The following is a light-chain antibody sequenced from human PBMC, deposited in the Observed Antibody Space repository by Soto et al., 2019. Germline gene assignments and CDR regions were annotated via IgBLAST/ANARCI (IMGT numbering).Light chain of an antibody. V-gene: IGKV1D-13*01. J-gene: IGKJ5*01. Sequence: IQMTQSPSSLSSSVGDRVTITCRASQGISSALAWYQQKPGKAPKLLIYDASSLESGVPSRFSGSGSGTDFTLTIRRLQPEDFATYYCQQFNNYPSLTSGQATRLEMK. CDR3: QQFNNYPSLT. CDR1: QGISSA. CDR2: DAS.